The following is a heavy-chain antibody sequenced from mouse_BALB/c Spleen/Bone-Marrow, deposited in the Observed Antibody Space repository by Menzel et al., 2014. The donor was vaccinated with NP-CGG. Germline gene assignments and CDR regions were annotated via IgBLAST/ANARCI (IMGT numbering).Heavy chain of an antibody. D-gene: IGHD1-1*01. CDR1: GFTFSDYY. CDR2: IRDGGSYT. Sequence: EVKLVESGGGLVKPGGSLKLSCAASGFTFSDYYMYWVRQTPEKRLEWVATIRDGGSYTYYPDSVKGRFTISRDNAKNNLYLQMNSLKSEDTAMYYCANYYGSTWFAYWGQGALVTVSA. J-gene: IGHJ3*01. V-gene: IGHV5-4*02. CDR3: ANYYGSTWFAY.